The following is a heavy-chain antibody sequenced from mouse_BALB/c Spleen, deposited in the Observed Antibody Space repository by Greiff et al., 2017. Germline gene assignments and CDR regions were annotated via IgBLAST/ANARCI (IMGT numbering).Heavy chain of an antibody. CDR2: INPYNDGT. Sequence: VQLQQSGPELVKPGASVKMSCKASGYTFTSYVMHWVKQKPGQGLEWIGYINPYNDGTKYNEKFKGKATLTSDKSSSTAYMELSSLTSEDSAVYYCARSLEYDGRGYYAMDYWGQGTSVTVSS. CDR3: ARSLEYDGRGYYAMDY. J-gene: IGHJ4*01. D-gene: IGHD2-4*01. V-gene: IGHV1-14*01. CDR1: GYTFTSYV.